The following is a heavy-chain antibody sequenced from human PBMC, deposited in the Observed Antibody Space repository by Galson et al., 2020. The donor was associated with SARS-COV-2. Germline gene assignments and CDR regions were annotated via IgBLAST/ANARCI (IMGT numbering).Heavy chain of an antibody. D-gene: IGHD3-10*01. J-gene: IGHJ6*02. CDR2: INHSGST. CDR1: GGSFSGYY. V-gene: IGHV4-34*01. CDR3: ASLMVRGVYYYGMDV. Sequence: SETLSLTCAVYGGSFSGYYWSWIRQPPGKGLEWIGEINHSGSTNYNPSLKSRVTISVDTSKNQFSLKLSSVTAADTAVYYCASLMVRGVYYYGMDVWGQGTTVTVSS.